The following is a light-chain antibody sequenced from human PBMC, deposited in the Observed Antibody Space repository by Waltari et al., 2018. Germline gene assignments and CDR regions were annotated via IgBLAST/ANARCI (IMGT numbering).Light chain of an antibody. V-gene: IGLV3-21*02. CDR3: QVWDSSGV. J-gene: IGLJ3*02. Sequence: SYVLTQPPSVSVAPGHTARVTCGGNNIGSKSVHRYQQKPGQAPVLVVYDDSDRPSGIPERFSGSNSRNTATLTVSRVEAGDEADYSCQVWDSSGVFGGGTKLTVL. CDR1: NIGSKS. CDR2: DDS.